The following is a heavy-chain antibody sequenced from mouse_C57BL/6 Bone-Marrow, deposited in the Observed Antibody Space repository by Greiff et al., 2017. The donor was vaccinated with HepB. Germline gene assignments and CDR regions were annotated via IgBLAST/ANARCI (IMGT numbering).Heavy chain of an antibody. Sequence: EVQLMESGGGLVQPGGFTFTDYYMSWVRQPPGKALEWLGFIRNKANGYTTEYSASVKGRFTISRDNSQSILYLQMNALRAEDSANYYGARYGSWFAYWGQGTLVTVSA. J-gene: IGHJ3*01. CDR3: ARYGSWFAY. CDR1: FTFTDYY. V-gene: IGHV7-3*01. CDR2: IRNKANGYTT.